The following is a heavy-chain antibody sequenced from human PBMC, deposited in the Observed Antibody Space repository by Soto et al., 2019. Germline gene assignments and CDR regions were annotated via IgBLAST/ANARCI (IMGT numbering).Heavy chain of an antibody. CDR3: SFLIAVAGTGAFEI. CDR2: ISGSGSSS. CDR1: GFTFSSYS. Sequence: PGGSLRLSCAASGFTFSSYSMNWVRQAPGKGLEWVSFISGSGSSSHYADSVKGRFTISRDNAKNSLYLQMNSLRDEDTAVYYCSFLIAVAGTGAFEIWGQGTMVTVSS. V-gene: IGHV3-48*02. J-gene: IGHJ3*02. D-gene: IGHD6-19*01.